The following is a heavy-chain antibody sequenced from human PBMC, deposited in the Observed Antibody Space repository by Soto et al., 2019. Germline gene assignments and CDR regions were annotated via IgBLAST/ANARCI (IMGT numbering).Heavy chain of an antibody. Sequence: ASVKVSCKASGYTFTSYGISWVRQAPGQGLEWMGWISAYNGNTNYAQKLQGRVTMTTDTSTSTAYMELRSLRSDDTAVYYCARLAAAGFRGISVHQYYYYGMDVWGQGTTVTV. CDR2: ISAYNGNT. J-gene: IGHJ6*02. CDR1: GYTFTSYG. V-gene: IGHV1-18*01. CDR3: ARLAAAGFRGISVHQYYYYGMDV. D-gene: IGHD6-13*01.